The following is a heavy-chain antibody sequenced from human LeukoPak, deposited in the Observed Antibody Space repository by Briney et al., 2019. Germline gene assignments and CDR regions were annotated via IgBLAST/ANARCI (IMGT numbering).Heavy chain of an antibody. Sequence: GGSLRLSCAASGFTFSNCAMHWVRQAPGKGLEWVALISYDGSNTFYADSVKGRFTISRDISKNTLYLQMNRLRAEDTAVFYCARGTPLHGYSLNDPFDIWGQGTMVTVSS. CDR1: GFTFSNCA. D-gene: IGHD4-17*01. CDR2: ISYDGSNT. V-gene: IGHV3-30-3*01. CDR3: ARGTPLHGYSLNDPFDI. J-gene: IGHJ3*02.